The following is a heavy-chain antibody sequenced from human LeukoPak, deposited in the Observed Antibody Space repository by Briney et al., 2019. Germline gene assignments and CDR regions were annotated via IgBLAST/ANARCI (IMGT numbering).Heavy chain of an antibody. CDR3: ARDRSTVTTRSPGY. V-gene: IGHV3-74*01. D-gene: IGHD4-17*01. CDR2: TNTDGSST. J-gene: IGHJ4*02. Sequence: GGSLRLSCAASGFTFSDYWMHWVRQAPGKGLVWVSRTNTDGSSTNYADSVKGRFTISRDNAKNTLYLQMNSLRAEDTAVYYCARDRSTVTTRSPGYWGQGTLVTVSS. CDR1: GFTFSDYW.